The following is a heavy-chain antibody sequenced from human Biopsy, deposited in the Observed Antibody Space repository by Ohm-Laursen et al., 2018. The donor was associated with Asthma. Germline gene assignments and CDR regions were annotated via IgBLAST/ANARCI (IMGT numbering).Heavy chain of an antibody. CDR2: ISYDGNHK. CDR3: AKRRGYSGHDNDY. Sequence: SLRLSCTASGFMFRSFGMHWVRQAPGKGLEWVAVISYDGNHKFYEDSVKGRFTVSRDNSKNTLYLQMNSLRTEDTAVYYCAKRRGYSGHDNDYWGQGTLVIVSS. V-gene: IGHV3-30*18. J-gene: IGHJ4*02. CDR1: GFMFRSFG. D-gene: IGHD5-12*01.